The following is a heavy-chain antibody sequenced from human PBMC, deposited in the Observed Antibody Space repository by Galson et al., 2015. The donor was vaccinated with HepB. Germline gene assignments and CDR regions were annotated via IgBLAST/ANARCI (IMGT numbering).Heavy chain of an antibody. Sequence: SLRLSCAASGFTFRNYWMRWVRQAPGKGLVWVSDIKEDGRDTYYLDSVKGRFTISRDNAKNSLYLQMNSLRAEDAAVYYCARDAAVAVVGSFYLWGQGPVVTVSS. J-gene: IGHJ3*01. D-gene: IGHD6-19*01. CDR3: ARDAAVAVVGSFYL. V-gene: IGHV3-7*01. CDR1: GFTFRNYW. CDR2: IKEDGRDT.